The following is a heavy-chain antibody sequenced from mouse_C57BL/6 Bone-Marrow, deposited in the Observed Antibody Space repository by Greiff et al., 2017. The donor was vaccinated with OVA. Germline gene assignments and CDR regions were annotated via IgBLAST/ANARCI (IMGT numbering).Heavy chain of an antibody. J-gene: IGHJ1*03. CDR3: AVITTVVDWYFDV. D-gene: IGHD1-1*01. CDR1: GYTFTSYW. V-gene: IGHV1-59*01. CDR2: IDPSDSYT. Sequence: QVQLQQPGAELVRPGPSVKLSCKASGYTFTSYWMHWVKQRPGQGLEWIGVIDPSDSYTNYNQKFKGKATLTVDTSSSTAYMQLSSLTSEDSAVYYCAVITTVVDWYFDVWGTGTTVTVSS.